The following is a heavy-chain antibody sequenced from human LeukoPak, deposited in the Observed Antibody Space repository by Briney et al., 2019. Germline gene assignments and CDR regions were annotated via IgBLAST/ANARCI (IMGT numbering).Heavy chain of an antibody. CDR2: ISGSGGRT. D-gene: IGHD3-22*01. CDR1: GFTFSNYA. V-gene: IGHV3-23*01. J-gene: IGHJ4*02. CDR3: PKVPERYYSDSSGFYSYFDH. Sequence: GGSLRLPCAAFGFTFSNYAMTWVRQAPGKGLEWVSVISGSGGRTYYADSVKGRFTISRDNSKNTMYLQMNSLRAEDTAVYYCPKVPERYYSDSSGFYSYFDHWGQGTLVTVFS.